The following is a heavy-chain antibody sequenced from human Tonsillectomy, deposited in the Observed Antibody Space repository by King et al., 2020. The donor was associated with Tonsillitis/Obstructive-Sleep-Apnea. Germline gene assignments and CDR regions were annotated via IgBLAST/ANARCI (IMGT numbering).Heavy chain of an antibody. CDR2: INAGNGDT. J-gene: IGHJ1*01. CDR3: ARDVIPAAATGYFHH. CDR1: GYTFGNYT. Sequence: QLVQSGAELKKPGASMKVSCKASGYTFGNYTMHWVRQAPGQRLEWMGWINAGNGDTKYSQKFQGRVTITRDTSATTAYMELSSLRSEDTAVYYCARDVIPAAATGYFHHWGQGTLVTVSS. V-gene: IGHV1-3*01. D-gene: IGHD6-13*01.